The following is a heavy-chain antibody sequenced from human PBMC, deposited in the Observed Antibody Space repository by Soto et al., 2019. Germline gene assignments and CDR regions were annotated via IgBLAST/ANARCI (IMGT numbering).Heavy chain of an antibody. CDR3: ARHGGYSYEDYFDY. J-gene: IGHJ4*02. D-gene: IGHD5-18*01. Sequence: QVQLVQSGAEVKKPGASVKVSCKASGYTFTSYAISWVRQAPGQGLEWMGWISAYNGNTNYAQKLXGXVXXTRDTSTSTDYMELRSLRSDDTAVYYCARHGGYSYEDYFDYWGQGTLVTVSS. CDR2: ISAYNGNT. V-gene: IGHV1-18*01. CDR1: GYTFTSYA.